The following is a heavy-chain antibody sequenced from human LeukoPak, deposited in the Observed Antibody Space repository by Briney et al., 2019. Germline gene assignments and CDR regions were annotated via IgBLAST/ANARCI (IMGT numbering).Heavy chain of an antibody. CDR1: GGTFSSYA. V-gene: IGHV1-69*01. D-gene: IGHD2-21*01. J-gene: IGHJ4*02. Sequence: SVKLSCTASGGTFSSYANSWVRQAPGQGLEWMGGCITIFGTANYAQKFQRRVTITADESTSTAYMELSSLRSEATAVYYCARARGLLKAHFDYWGQGTLVTVSS. CDR3: ARARGLLKAHFDY. CDR2: CITIFGTA.